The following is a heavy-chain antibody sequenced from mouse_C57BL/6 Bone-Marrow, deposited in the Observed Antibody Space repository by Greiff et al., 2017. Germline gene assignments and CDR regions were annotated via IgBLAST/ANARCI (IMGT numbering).Heavy chain of an antibody. D-gene: IGHD1-1*01. Sequence: EVQLQQSGPELVKPGASVKISCKASGYTFTDYYMNWVKQSHGKSLEWIGDINPNNGGTSYNQKFKGKATLTVDKSSSTAYMELRSLTSEDSAVYYCARRDYYGSSYWGQGTTLTVSS. CDR2: INPNNGGT. J-gene: IGHJ2*01. CDR3: ARRDYYGSSY. CDR1: GYTFTDYY. V-gene: IGHV1-26*01.